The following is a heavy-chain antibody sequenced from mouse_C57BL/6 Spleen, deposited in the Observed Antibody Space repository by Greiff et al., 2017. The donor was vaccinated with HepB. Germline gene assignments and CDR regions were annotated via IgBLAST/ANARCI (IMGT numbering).Heavy chain of an antibody. Sequence: GGGLVQPKGSLKLSCAASGFSFNTYAMNWVRQAPGKCLEWVARIRSKSNNYATYYADSVKDRFTISRDDSESMLYLQMNNLKTEDTAMYYCVRYSNYDAMDYWGQGTSVTVSS. V-gene: IGHV10-1*01. CDR2: IRSKSNNYAT. J-gene: IGHJ4*01. D-gene: IGHD2-5*01. CDR1: GFSFNTYA. CDR3: VRYSNYDAMDY.